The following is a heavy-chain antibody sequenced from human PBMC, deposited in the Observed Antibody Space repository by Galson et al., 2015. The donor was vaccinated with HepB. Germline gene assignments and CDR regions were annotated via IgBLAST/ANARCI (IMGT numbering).Heavy chain of an antibody. CDR1: GFTFSSYG. D-gene: IGHD1-14*01. Sequence: SLRLSCAWAGFTFSSYGMHWFRQAPAQGRESDSVISHDDTFEGYADSVKGRFTVSRDDSKNTLYLQMNRLKPEDTAVYYCARDVSGTVDYWGQGTLVTVSS. V-gene: IGHV3-30*19. CDR2: ISHDDTFE. J-gene: IGHJ4*02. CDR3: ARDVSGTVDY.